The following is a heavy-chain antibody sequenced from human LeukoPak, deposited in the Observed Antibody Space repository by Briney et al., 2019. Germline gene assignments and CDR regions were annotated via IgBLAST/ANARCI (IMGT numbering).Heavy chain of an antibody. Sequence: GGSLRLSCAASGYTVSTNYMSWVRQAPGKGLEWVSVIYSGGSTYYADSVKGRFTISRDNSKNTLYLQMNSLRAEDTAVYYGARGIRYSGSSGWYGVLRGPGFDYWGQGTLVTVSS. D-gene: IGHD6-19*01. CDR3: ARGIRYSGSSGWYGVLRGPGFDY. J-gene: IGHJ4*02. CDR2: IYSGGST. CDR1: GYTVSTNY. V-gene: IGHV3-53*01.